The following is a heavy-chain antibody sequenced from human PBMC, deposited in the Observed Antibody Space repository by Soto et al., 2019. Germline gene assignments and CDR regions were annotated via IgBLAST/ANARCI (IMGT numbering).Heavy chain of an antibody. CDR2: IWYDGSNK. V-gene: IGHV3-33*01. D-gene: IGHD3-22*01. Sequence: GGSLRLSCAASGFTFSSYGMHWVRQAPGKGLEWVAVIWYDGSNKYYADSVKGRFTISRDNSKNTLYLQMNSLRAEDTAVYYCARAGITMIVDSLDYWGQGTLVTVSS. CDR1: GFTFSSYG. J-gene: IGHJ4*02. CDR3: ARAGITMIVDSLDY.